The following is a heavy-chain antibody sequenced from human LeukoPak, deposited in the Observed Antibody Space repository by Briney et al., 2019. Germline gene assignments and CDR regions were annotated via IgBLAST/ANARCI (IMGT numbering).Heavy chain of an antibody. CDR3: ARQLVWFGELLYPYKWFDP. D-gene: IGHD3-10*01. CDR2: INHSGST. CDR1: GGSFSGYY. V-gene: IGHV4-34*01. J-gene: IGHJ5*02. Sequence: SETLSLTCAVYGGSFSGYYWSWIRQPPGKGLEWIGGINHSGSTNYNPSLKSRVTISVDTSKNQFSLKLSSVTAADTAVYYCARQLVWFGELLYPYKWFDPWGQGTLVTVSS.